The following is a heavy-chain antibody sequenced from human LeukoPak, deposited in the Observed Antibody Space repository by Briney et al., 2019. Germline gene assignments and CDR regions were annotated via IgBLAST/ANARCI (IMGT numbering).Heavy chain of an antibody. CDR2: MNQDGSEK. CDR3: ATYTHWVAGDV. Sequence: GGSLRLSCAASGFTFSDSWMSWVRQAPGKGLEWVANMNQDGSEKDYVDSVKGRFTISRDNARNSLYPQMGSLRAEDTAVYYCATYTHWVAGDVWGQGTTVTVSS. J-gene: IGHJ6*02. CDR1: GFTFSDSW. V-gene: IGHV3-7*01. D-gene: IGHD3-16*01.